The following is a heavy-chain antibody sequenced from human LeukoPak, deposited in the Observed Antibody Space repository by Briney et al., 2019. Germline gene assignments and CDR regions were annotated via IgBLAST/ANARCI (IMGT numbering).Heavy chain of an antibody. CDR3: TKDHTLYCSSTSCYAPSFDY. CDR1: GFTFSSYA. CDR2: ISGSGGST. Sequence: PGGSLRLSCAASGFTFSSYAVSWVRQAPGKGLEWVSGISGSGGSTYYADSVKGRFTISRDNSKNTLYLQMNSLRAEDTAVYYCTKDHTLYCSSTSCYAPSFDYWGQGTLVTVSS. D-gene: IGHD2-2*01. J-gene: IGHJ4*02. V-gene: IGHV3-23*01.